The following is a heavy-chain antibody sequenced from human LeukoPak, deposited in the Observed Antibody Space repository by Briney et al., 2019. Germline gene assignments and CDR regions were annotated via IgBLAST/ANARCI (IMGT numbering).Heavy chain of an antibody. CDR2: ISSSSSYI. J-gene: IGHJ4*02. CDR1: GFTFSSYS. CDR3: ARELGYCSSTSCYYYFDY. V-gene: IGHV3-21*04. Sequence: PGGSLRLSCAASGFTFSSYSMNWVRQAPGKGLEWVSSISSSSSYIYYADSVKGRFTISRDNANNSLYLQMNSLRAEDTAVYYCARELGYCSSTSCYYYFDYWGQGTLVTVSS. D-gene: IGHD2-2*01.